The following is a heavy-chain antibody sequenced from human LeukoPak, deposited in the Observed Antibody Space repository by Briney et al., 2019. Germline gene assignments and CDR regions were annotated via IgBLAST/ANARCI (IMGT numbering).Heavy chain of an antibody. CDR1: GGSISSGDYY. V-gene: IGHV4-30-4*01. Sequence: SQTLSLTCTVSGGSISSGDYYWRWIRQPPGTGLEWIGYIYYSGSTYYNPSLKSRVTISLDTSQNQFSLKLSFVTAADTDVYYCARGRGELLVYWGQGTLVTVSS. D-gene: IGHD1-26*01. CDR3: ARGRGELLVY. J-gene: IGHJ4*02. CDR2: IYYSGST.